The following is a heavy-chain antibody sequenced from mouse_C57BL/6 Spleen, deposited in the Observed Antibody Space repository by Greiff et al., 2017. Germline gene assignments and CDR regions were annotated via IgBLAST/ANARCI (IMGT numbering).Heavy chain of an antibody. Sequence: VQLQQSGAEFVRPGASVKLSCTASGFNIKDYYMHWVKQRPEQGLEWIGWIDPENGDTEYASKFQGKATITADTSSNTAYLQLSSLTSEDTAVYYCTTGYGKPAEFANWGQGTLVTVSA. CDR1: GFNIKDYY. V-gene: IGHV14-4*01. CDR2: IDPENGDT. D-gene: IGHD2-10*02. CDR3: TTGYGKPAEFAN. J-gene: IGHJ3*01.